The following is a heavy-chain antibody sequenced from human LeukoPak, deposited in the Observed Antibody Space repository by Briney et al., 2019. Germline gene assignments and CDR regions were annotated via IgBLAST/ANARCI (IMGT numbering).Heavy chain of an antibody. D-gene: IGHD2-15*01. Sequence: GESLKISCKASGYTFTTSWIGWVRQLPGKGLEYMGNIYPGDSDTRYSPSFQGQVTISADKSISTAYMQWNSLKASDTAMYYCARLGYCSSGGCFSRGYFQDWGQGTLVTVSS. V-gene: IGHV5-51*01. J-gene: IGHJ1*01. CDR2: IYPGDSDT. CDR3: ARLGYCSSGGCFSRGYFQD. CDR1: GYTFTTSW.